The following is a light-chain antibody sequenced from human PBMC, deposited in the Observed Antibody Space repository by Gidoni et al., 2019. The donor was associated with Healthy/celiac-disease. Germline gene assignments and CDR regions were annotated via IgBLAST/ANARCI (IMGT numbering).Light chain of an antibody. Sequence: QSALTQPASVSGSPGQSITISCTGTSRDVGGYHYVSWYQQHPGKAPKLMIYEVSNRPSGVSTRFSGSKSGNTASLTISGLQAEDEADYYCSSYTSSSTVFGGGTKLTVL. CDR1: SRDVGGYHY. J-gene: IGLJ2*01. CDR2: EVS. V-gene: IGLV2-14*01. CDR3: SSYTSSSTV.